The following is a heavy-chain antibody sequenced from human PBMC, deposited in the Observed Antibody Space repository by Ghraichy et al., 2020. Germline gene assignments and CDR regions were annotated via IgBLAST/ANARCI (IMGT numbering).Heavy chain of an antibody. J-gene: IGHJ4*02. CDR1: GFTFSSYG. V-gene: IGHV3-30*18. D-gene: IGHD3-16*01. CDR2: ISYDGSNK. CDR3: ANTPITFGGVPFDY. Sequence: GGSLRLSCAASGFTFSSYGMHWVRQAPGKGLEWVAVISYDGSNKYYADSVKGRFTISRDNSKNTLYLQMNSLRAEDTAVYYCANTPITFGGVPFDYWGQGTLVTVSS.